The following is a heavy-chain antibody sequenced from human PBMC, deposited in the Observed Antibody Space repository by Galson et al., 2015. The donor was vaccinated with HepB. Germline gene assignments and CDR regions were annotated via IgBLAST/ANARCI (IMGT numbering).Heavy chain of an antibody. Sequence: SVKVSCKASGYTFIDYCMSWVRQAPGQGLEWMGWISGYSVNTNYAQKFQGRVTLTTDTSTSTAYMELRSLRSDDTAVYYCARDSSLVSRCGGYWGQGTLVTVYS. D-gene: IGHD2-15*01. CDR3: ARDSSLVSRCGGY. CDR2: ISGYSVNT. V-gene: IGHV1-18*01. J-gene: IGHJ4*02. CDR1: GYTFIDYC.